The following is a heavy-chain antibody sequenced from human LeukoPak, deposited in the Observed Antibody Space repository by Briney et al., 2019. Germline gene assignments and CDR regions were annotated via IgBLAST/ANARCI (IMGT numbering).Heavy chain of an antibody. D-gene: IGHD2-15*01. V-gene: IGHV4-30-4*08. Sequence: SETLSLTCTVSGGSLSSGDYYWSWIRQPPGKGLEWIGYIYYSGSTYYNPSLKSRVTISVDTSRNQFSLKLSSVTAADTAVYYCARATPLGFDYWGQGTLVTVSS. CDR3: ARATPLGFDY. CDR1: GGSLSSGDYY. CDR2: IYYSGST. J-gene: IGHJ4*02.